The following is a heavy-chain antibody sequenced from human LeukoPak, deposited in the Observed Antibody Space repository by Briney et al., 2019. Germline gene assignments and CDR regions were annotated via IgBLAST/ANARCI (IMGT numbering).Heavy chain of an antibody. D-gene: IGHD3-3*01. CDR3: AKDLARNYDFWSGSWFDP. V-gene: IGHV3-23*01. CDR1: GFTFSSYA. Sequence: GGSLRLSCAASGFTFSSYAMSWVRQAPGKGLEWVSAISGSGGSTYYADSVKGRFTISRDNSKNTLYLQMNSLRAEGTAVYYCAKDLARNYDFWSGSWFDPWGQGTLVTVSS. CDR2: ISGSGGST. J-gene: IGHJ5*02.